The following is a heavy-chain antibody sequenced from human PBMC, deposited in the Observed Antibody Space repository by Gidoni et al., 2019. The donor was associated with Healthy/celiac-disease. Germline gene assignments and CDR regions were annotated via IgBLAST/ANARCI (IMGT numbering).Heavy chain of an antibody. CDR1: GYSFHSYW. CDR3: ARQGHCSSTSCYITFPGYYYMDV. D-gene: IGHD2-2*02. CDR2: IYPGDSDT. J-gene: IGHJ6*03. V-gene: IGHV5-51*01. Sequence: EVQLVQSGAEVKKPGESLKIACKGSGYSFHSYWTGWVRQMPGKGLEWIGIIYPGDSDTRYSPSFQGQVTISADKSISTAYLQWSSLKASDTAMYYCARQGHCSSTSCYITFPGYYYMDVWGKGTTVTVSS.